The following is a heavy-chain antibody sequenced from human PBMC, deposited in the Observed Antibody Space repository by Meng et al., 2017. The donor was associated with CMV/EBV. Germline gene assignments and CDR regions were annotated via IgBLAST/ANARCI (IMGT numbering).Heavy chain of an antibody. CDR3: ARTNGYLPSYFDY. Sequence: AASGFTFGDYSMNWVRQAPGKGLEWVSSISSSSTYIYYADSVKGRFTISRDNAKDSLSLQMSSLRAEDTAMYYCARTNGYLPSYFDYWGQGTLVTVSS. D-gene: IGHD5-24*01. CDR1: GFTFGDYS. J-gene: IGHJ4*02. CDR2: ISSSSTYI. V-gene: IGHV3-21*01.